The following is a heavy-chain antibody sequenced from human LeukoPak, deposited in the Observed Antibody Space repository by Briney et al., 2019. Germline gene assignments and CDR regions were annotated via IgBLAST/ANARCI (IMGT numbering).Heavy chain of an antibody. Sequence: SETLSLTCTVSGGSISSGGYYWSWIRQHPGKGLEWIGYISYSGNTYYNPSLKTRLTISVDTSKNQFCLNVSSVTAAGTAMYYCARRGHVFTYDYWGQGTLVTVSS. CDR3: ARRGHVFTYDY. CDR2: ISYSGNT. V-gene: IGHV4-31*03. CDR1: GGSISSGGYY. J-gene: IGHJ4*02. D-gene: IGHD2/OR15-2a*01.